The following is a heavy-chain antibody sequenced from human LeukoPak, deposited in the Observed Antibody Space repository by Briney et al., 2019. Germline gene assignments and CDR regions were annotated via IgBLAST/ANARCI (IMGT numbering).Heavy chain of an antibody. D-gene: IGHD3-16*01. Sequence: TSETLSLTCTVSGGSISSSSHYWGWIRQPPGKGLEWIGEINHSGSTNYNPSLKSRVTISVDTSKNQLSLRLTSINAADTAVYYCTRSPWGSHGAYWGQGTLVTVSS. J-gene: IGHJ4*02. V-gene: IGHV4-39*07. CDR1: GGSISSSSHY. CDR2: INHSGST. CDR3: TRSPWGSHGAY.